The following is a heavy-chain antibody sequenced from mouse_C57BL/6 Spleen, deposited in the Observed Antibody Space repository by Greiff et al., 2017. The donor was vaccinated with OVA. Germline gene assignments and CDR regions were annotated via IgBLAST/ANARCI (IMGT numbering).Heavy chain of an antibody. J-gene: IGHJ4*01. V-gene: IGHV14-1*01. CDR1: GFNIKYYY. CDR3: TKDSSDLYAMDY. D-gene: IGHD3-2*02. CDR2: IDPEDGDT. Sequence: VQLQQSGAELVRPGASVKLSCTASGFNIKYYYMHWVKQRPEQGLEWIGRIDPEDGDTEYAPKFQGKATMTADTSSNTAYLQLSSLTSEDTAVYYCTKDSSDLYAMDYWGQGTSVTVSS.